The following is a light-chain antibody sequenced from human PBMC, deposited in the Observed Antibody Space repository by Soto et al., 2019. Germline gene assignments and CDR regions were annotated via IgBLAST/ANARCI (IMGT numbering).Light chain of an antibody. CDR3: QQSSSTPRYT. CDR1: PSIIIY. V-gene: IGKV1-39*01. J-gene: IGKJ3*01. Sequence: DLQLTQSPSSLSASVGDRVTITCRARPSIIIYLTWYQQKPGKAPKLLIYAASSLQSGVPSRFRADGAGTDFTLTISSLQPEDFAAYYWQQSSSTPRYTFSHDTKVDIK. CDR2: AAS.